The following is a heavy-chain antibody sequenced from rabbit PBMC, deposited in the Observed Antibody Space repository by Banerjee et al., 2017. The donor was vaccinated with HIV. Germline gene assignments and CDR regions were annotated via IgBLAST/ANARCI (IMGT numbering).Heavy chain of an antibody. V-gene: IGHV1S43*01. CDR1: GFSFSGSYW. Sequence: EESGGDLVQPGASLTLTCTASGFSFSGSYWIYWVRQAPGKGLELIACIYTSSGSTWYASWVNGRFTISRSTSLNTVDLKMTSLTAADTATYFCARLDTYGYAGYAYATNLWGPGTLVTVS. CDR3: ARLDTYGYAGYAYATNL. D-gene: IGHD6-1*01. CDR2: IYTSSGST. J-gene: IGHJ4*01.